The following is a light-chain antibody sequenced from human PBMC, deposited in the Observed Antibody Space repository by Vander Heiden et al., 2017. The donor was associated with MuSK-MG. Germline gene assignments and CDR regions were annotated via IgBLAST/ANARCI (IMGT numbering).Light chain of an antibody. Sequence: DIQLTQSPSFLSASVGDRVTITCRASQGISSYLAWYQQKPGKAPKLLIYAASTLQRGVKSRFSGSGDGTEFTLTISSRQPEDFEAYYCQQRNNDHPSFTFGHGTKVDIK. CDR1: QGISSY. V-gene: IGKV1-9*01. CDR3: QQRNNDHPSFT. J-gene: IGKJ3*01. CDR2: AAS.